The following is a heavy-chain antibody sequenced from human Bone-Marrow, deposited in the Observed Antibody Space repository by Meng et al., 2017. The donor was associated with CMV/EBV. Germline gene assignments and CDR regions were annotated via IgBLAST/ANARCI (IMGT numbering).Heavy chain of an antibody. CDR2: INPDGGTT. Sequence: ASVKVSWKASGYTFITYYIHWVRQAPGQGLEWMGRINPDGGTTTYSQKFQGGVTLTSDTSTNTVYMELSRLRYEDTAVYYCARDLVGYDAFDVWGQGTMVTVSS. D-gene: IGHD3-22*01. J-gene: IGHJ3*01. V-gene: IGHV1-46*01. CDR3: ARDLVGYDAFDV. CDR1: GYTFITYY.